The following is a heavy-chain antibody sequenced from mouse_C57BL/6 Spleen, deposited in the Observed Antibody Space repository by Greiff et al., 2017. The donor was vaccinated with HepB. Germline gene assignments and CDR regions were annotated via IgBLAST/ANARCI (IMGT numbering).Heavy chain of an antibody. J-gene: IGHJ3*01. CDR2: IWSGGST. CDR1: GFSLTSYG. D-gene: IGHD2-4*01. Sequence: QVQLQQSGPGLVQPSQSLSITCTVSGFSLTSYGVHWVRQSPGKGLEWLGVIWSGGSTDYNAAFISRLSISKDNSKSQVFFKMNSLQADDTAIYYCAREWDYDAWFAYWGQGTLVTVSA. CDR3: AREWDYDAWFAY. V-gene: IGHV2-2*01.